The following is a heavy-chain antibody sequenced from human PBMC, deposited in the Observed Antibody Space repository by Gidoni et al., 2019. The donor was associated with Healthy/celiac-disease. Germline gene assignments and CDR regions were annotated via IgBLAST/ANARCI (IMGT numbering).Heavy chain of an antibody. J-gene: IGHJ4*02. CDR1: GGTFSRYA. CDR3: ASSTTRGYSGYPTPFDY. Sequence: QVQLVQSGAEVKKPGSSVTVSCKASGGTFSRYAFSWVRPAPGQGLEWMGRIIPILGITNYAQNFQGRVTITADKFTSRVYMGLSSLRSEDTAVYYCASSTTRGYSGYPTPFDYWGQGTLVTVSS. V-gene: IGHV1-69*09. CDR2: IIPILGIT. D-gene: IGHD5-12*01.